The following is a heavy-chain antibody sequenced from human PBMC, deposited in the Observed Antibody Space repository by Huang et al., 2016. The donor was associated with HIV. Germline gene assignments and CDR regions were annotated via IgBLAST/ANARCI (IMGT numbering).Heavy chain of an antibody. Sequence: QAQLVQSGAAVMKPGSSVRVSCKASGVSFSDYAFSWVRRAPGQGLAWMGGIIPRFGLTNYAPRWQGRVTISADKSSNTVYLELTSLRSGDTAVYYCAREGQNWLGKPFGALAFWGQGTEVIVSS. CDR2: IIPRFGLT. V-gene: IGHV1-69*10. CDR1: GVSFSDYA. D-gene: IGHD3-16*01. CDR3: AREGQNWLGKPFGALAF. J-gene: IGHJ4*03.